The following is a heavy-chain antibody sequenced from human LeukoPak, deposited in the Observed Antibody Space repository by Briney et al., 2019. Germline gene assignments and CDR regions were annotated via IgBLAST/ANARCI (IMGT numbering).Heavy chain of an antibody. CDR3: AKAMYASLSAVD. V-gene: IGHV1-18*01. CDR1: GYNFNIYG. CDR2: ISASNGQT. Sequence: ASVKVSCKASGYNFNIYGLTWVRQAPGQGLEWMGWISASNGQTNYAQKFQGRVSMTTDTSTTTAYVEIRSLTSEDTATYYCAKAMYASLSAVDWGQGTLVTVS. J-gene: IGHJ4*02. D-gene: IGHD2-8*01.